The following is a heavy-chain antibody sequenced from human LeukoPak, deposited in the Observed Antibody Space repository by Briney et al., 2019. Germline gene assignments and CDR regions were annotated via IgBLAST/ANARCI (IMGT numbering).Heavy chain of an antibody. D-gene: IGHD2-15*01. V-gene: IGHV1-69*01. J-gene: IGHJ3*02. CDR3: VRGGPSILVVVAAQYDAFDI. CDR2: IIPIFGTA. CDR1: GGTFSSYA. Sequence: SVKVSCKASGGTFSSYAISWVRQAPGQGLEWMGGIIPIFGTANYAQKFQGRVTITADESTSTAYMELSSLRSEDTAVYYCVRGGPSILVVVAAQYDAFDIWGQGTMVTVSS.